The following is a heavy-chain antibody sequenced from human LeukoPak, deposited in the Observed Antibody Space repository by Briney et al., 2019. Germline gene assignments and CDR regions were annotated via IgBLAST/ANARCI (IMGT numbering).Heavy chain of an antibody. CDR3: AKDYDILTGHNYGMDV. V-gene: IGHV3-30*18. CDR1: GFTFSSYG. D-gene: IGHD3-9*01. Sequence: GGSLRLSCAASGFTFSSYGMHWVRQAPGKGLEWVAVISYDGSNKYYADSVKGRFTISRDNSKNTLYLQMNSLRAEDTAVYYCAKDYDILTGHNYGMDVWGQGTTVTASS. CDR2: ISYDGSNK. J-gene: IGHJ6*02.